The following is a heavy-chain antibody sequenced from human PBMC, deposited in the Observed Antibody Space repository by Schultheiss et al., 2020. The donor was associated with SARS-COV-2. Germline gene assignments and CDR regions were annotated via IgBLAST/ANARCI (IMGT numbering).Heavy chain of an antibody. V-gene: IGHV4-34*01. J-gene: IGHJ3*02. CDR3: ARIVVVTARARGAFDI. CDR2: INHSGST. Sequence: SQTLSLTCAVYGGSFRGYYWSWIRQPPGKGLEWIGEINHSGSTNYNPSLKSRVTISVDTSKNQFSLKLSSVTAADTAVYYCARIVVVTARARGAFDIWGQGTMVTVSS. CDR1: GGSFRGYY. D-gene: IGHD2-21*02.